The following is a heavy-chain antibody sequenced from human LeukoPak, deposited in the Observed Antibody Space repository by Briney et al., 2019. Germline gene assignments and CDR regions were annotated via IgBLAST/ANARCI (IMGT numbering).Heavy chain of an antibody. CDR1: GYTFTGYY. D-gene: IGHD5/OR15-5a*01. V-gene: IGHV1-2*04. CDR2: INPNSGGT. CDR3: ARALYDSAVYFDY. Sequence: GSSVKGSCKASGYTFTGYYMHWVRQAPGQGLEWMGWINPNSGGTKYAQKFQGWVTMTRDTSISTAYMELSRLRSAETGVYYCARALYDSAVYFDYWGQGTLVTVSS. J-gene: IGHJ4*02.